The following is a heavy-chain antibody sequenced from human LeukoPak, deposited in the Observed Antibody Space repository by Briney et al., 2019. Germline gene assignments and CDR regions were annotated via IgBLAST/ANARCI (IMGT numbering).Heavy chain of an antibody. Sequence: GGSLRLSCTASGFIFSNYYMGWVRQAPGEGLEWVANIIEDGSKKYYVDSVEGRFTISRDNAKNSVYLQMNSLRAEDTGLYYCARRRYGTGMDVWGQGTTVTVSS. CDR1: GFIFSNYY. V-gene: IGHV3-7*01. CDR3: ARRRYGTGMDV. CDR2: IIEDGSKK. J-gene: IGHJ6*02. D-gene: IGHD3-10*01.